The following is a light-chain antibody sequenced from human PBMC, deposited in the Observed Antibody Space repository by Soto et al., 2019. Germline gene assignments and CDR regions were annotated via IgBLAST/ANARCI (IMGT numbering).Light chain of an antibody. CDR2: GAS. CDR3: QQYGSSPPIT. V-gene: IGKV3-20*01. Sequence: EIVLTQSPGTLSLSPGERATLSCRASQSVSNNYLAWYQQKPGQATRLLIYGASSRATGIPDRFSGSGSGTDFTLTISRLEPEDFAVYYCQQYGSSPPITFGQGTRLEIK. J-gene: IGKJ5*01. CDR1: QSVSNNY.